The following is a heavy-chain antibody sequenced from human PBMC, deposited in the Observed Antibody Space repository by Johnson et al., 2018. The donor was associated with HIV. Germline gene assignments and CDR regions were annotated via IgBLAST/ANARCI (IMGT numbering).Heavy chain of an antibody. CDR2: IYSCGST. J-gene: IGHJ3*02. D-gene: IGHD3-22*01. CDR3: ASLTYYYDSSGYSPVAFDI. Sequence: VQLVESGGGVVQPGRSLRLSCAASGFTVSSNYMSWVRQAPGKGLAWVPVIYSCGSTYYADSVKSRLTISRDNSKNTLYLEMNSLRAEETALYYCASLTYYYDSSGYSPVAFDIWGQGTMVTVSS. CDR1: GFTVSSNY. V-gene: IGHV3-53*01.